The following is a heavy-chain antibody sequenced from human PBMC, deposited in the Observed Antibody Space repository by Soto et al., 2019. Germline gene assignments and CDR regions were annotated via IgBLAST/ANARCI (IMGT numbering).Heavy chain of an antibody. CDR2: IIPIFGTA. CDR3: AIEQYYYDSSGYRVGDAFDI. D-gene: IGHD3-22*01. V-gene: IGHV1-69*13. Sequence: GASVKVSCKASGGTFSSYAISWVRQAPGQGLEWMGGIIPIFGTANYAQKFQGRVTITADESTSTAYMELSSLRSEDTAVYYCAIEQYYYDSSGYRVGDAFDIWGQGTMVTVSS. J-gene: IGHJ3*02. CDR1: GGTFSSYA.